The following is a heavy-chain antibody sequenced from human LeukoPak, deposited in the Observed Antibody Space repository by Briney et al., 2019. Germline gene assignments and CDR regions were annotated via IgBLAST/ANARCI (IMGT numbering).Heavy chain of an antibody. D-gene: IGHD1-26*01. CDR1: VFAFSSYW. CDR3: ARLGGSYYTY. J-gene: IGHJ4*02. CDR2: IKQDGWEK. Sequence: GGSLRLSCVASVFAFSSYWMSWVRQAPGKGLEWVANIKQDGWEKYYVDSGKGRFTISRDNAKNSLFLQMNSLRVEDTAVYYCARLGGSYYTYWGQGTLVTVSS. V-gene: IGHV3-7*01.